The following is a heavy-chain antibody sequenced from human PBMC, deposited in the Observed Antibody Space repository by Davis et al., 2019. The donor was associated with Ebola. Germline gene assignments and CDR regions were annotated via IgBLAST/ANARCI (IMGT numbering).Heavy chain of an antibody. J-gene: IGHJ5*02. Sequence: SVKVSCKASGGTFSTYTFTWVRQAPGQGLEWMGGIIPIFAQAKYAPKFQGRVTMTADESTSTVYMEPTSLTQEDTAVYYCARDLLRDWTDVWGLGTLVTVSS. CDR3: ARDLLRDWTDV. V-gene: IGHV1-69*13. CDR1: GGTFSTYT. CDR2: IIPIFAQA. D-gene: IGHD3-16*01.